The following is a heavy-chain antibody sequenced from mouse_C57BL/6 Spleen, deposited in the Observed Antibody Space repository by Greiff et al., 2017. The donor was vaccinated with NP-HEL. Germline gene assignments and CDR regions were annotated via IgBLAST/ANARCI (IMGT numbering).Heavy chain of an antibody. D-gene: IGHD1-1*01. V-gene: IGHV2-9-1*01. CDR2: IWTGGGT. J-gene: IGHJ4*01. CDR1: GFSLTSYA. CDR3: ARNFRGGSSFFYAMDY. Sequence: QVQLQQSGPGLVAPSHCLSITCTVSGFSLTSYAISWVRQPPGKGLEWLGVIWTGGGTNYNSALKSRLSISKDNSKSQVFLKMNSLQTDDTARYYCARNFRGGSSFFYAMDYWGQGTSVTVSS.